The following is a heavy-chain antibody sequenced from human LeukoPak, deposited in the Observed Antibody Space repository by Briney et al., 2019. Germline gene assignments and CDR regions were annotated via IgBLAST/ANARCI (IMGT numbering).Heavy chain of an antibody. CDR1: GGSISSYY. V-gene: IGHV4-59*01. CDR3: ARDLGYYGSWGYYYGMDV. CDR2: IYYSGST. D-gene: IGHD3-10*01. Sequence: SETLSLTCTVSGGSISSYYWSWIRQPPGKGLEWIGYIYYSGSTNYNPSLKSRVTISVDTSKNQFSLKLSSVTAADTAVYYCARDLGYYGSWGYYYGMDVWGKGTTVTVSS. J-gene: IGHJ6*04.